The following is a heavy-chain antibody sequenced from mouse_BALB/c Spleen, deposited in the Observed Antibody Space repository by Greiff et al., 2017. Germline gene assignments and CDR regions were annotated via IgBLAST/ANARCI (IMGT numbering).Heavy chain of an antibody. J-gene: IGHJ4*01. Sequence: EVNLVESGGGLVKPGGSLKLSCAASGFTFSSYTMSWVRQTPEKRLEWVATISSGGSYTYYPDSVKGRFTISRDNAKNTLYLQMSSLKSEDTAMYYCTRYGYDDYAMDYWGQGTSVTVSA. V-gene: IGHV5-6-4*01. CDR1: GFTFSSYT. CDR2: ISSGGSYT. CDR3: TRYGYDDYAMDY. D-gene: IGHD2-2*01.